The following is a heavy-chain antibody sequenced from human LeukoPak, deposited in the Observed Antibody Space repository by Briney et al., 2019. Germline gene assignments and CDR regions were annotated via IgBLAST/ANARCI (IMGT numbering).Heavy chain of an antibody. CDR2: IYYSGTT. V-gene: IGHV4-31*03. D-gene: IGHD3-16*02. CDR3: ARADTGYRGFDI. J-gene: IGHJ3*02. CDR1: GGSISSGNYY. Sequence: SQTLSLTCSVSGGSISSGNYYCSWIRQHPGKGLEWIGSIYYSGTTSYTPSLKSRVSISVETSKNQFSLRLSSVTAADTAVYYCARADTGYRGFDIWDQGTMVTVSS.